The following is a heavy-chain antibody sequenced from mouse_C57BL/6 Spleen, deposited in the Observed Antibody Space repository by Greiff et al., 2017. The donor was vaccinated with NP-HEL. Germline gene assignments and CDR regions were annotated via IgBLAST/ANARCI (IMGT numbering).Heavy chain of an antibody. J-gene: IGHJ2*01. V-gene: IGHV1-19*01. Sequence: VQLQQSGPVLVKPGASVKMSCKASGYTFTDYYMNWVKQSHAKSLEWIGVINPYNGGTSYNQKFKGKATLTVDKSSSTAYMELNSLTSEDSAVYYCARFLNYFDYWGQGTTLTVSS. CDR1: GYTFTDYY. CDR2: INPYNGGT. CDR3: ARFLNYFDY.